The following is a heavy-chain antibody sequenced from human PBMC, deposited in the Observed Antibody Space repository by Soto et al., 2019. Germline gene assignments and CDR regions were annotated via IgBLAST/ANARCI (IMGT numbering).Heavy chain of an antibody. CDR3: ARGKMATITMGGVGDY. V-gene: IGHV1-69*12. Sequence: QVQLVQSGAEVKKPGSSVKVSCKASGGTFSSYAISWVRQAPGQGLEWMGGIIPIFGTANYAQKFQGRVTITADETTSRAYMELSSLRSADTAVYYCARGKMATITMGGVGDYWGQGTLVTVSS. CDR2: IIPIFGTA. CDR1: GGTFSSYA. D-gene: IGHD3-16*01. J-gene: IGHJ4*02.